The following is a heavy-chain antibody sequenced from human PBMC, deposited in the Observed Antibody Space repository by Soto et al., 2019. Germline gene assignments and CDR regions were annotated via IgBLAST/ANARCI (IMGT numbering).Heavy chain of an antibody. J-gene: IGHJ3*02. D-gene: IGHD2-15*01. CDR3: ARLRMKDCSGGSCYGIGAFDI. CDR2: INHSGST. Sequence: PSETLSLTCAVYGGSFSGYYWSWIRQPPGKGLEWIGEINHSGSTNYNPSLKSRVTISVDTSKNQFSLKLSSVTAADTAVYYCARLRMKDCSGGSCYGIGAFDIWGQGTMVTVSS. V-gene: IGHV4-34*01. CDR1: GGSFSGYY.